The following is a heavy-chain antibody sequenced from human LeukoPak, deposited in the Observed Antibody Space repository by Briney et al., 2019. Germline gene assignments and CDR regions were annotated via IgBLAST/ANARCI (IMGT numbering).Heavy chain of an antibody. J-gene: IGHJ4*02. CDR1: GGSISGYY. Sequence: SETPSLTCAVDGGSISGYYWTWIRQSPGKGLEWIGEINYSGSTNYNPSLRSRVIISVDTSKNRFSLRLSSVTAADTAVYYCARVQVTTQIWGQGTLVTVSP. V-gene: IGHV4-34*01. D-gene: IGHD3-22*01. CDR3: ARVQVTTQI. CDR2: INYSGST.